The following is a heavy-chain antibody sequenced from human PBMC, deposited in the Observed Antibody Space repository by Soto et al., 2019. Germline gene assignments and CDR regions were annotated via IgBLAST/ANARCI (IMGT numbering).Heavy chain of an antibody. CDR1: GYTFTSYA. CDR2: INAGNGNT. V-gene: IGHV1-3*01. J-gene: IGHJ4*02. Sequence: GASVKVSCKASGYTFTSYAMHWVRQAPGQRLEWMGWINAGNGNTKYSQKFQGRVTITRDTSASTAYMELSSLRSEDTAVYYCARGLSVSIFGVVRKCFDYWGQGTLVTVSA. CDR3: ARGLSVSIFGVVRKCFDY. D-gene: IGHD3-3*01.